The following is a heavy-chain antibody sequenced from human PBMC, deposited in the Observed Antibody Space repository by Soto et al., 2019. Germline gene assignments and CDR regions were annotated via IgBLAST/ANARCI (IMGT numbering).Heavy chain of an antibody. CDR2: ISDSGSLT. Sequence: QVQLVESGGGLVKPEGSLRLSCAASGFTFSAYYMSCIRQAPGKGLEWVSYISDSGSLTHYGDSVKGRFTISRDNAKASLYLQMDSLRVEDTAIYYCARALVLGVGALSQWGQGTLVTVSS. CDR3: ARALVLGVGALSQ. V-gene: IGHV3-11*01. J-gene: IGHJ4*02. CDR1: GFTFSAYY. D-gene: IGHD1-26*01.